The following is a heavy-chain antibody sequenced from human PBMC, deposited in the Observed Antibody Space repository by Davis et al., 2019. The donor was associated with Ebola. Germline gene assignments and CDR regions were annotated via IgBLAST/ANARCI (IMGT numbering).Heavy chain of an antibody. V-gene: IGHV3-23*01. CDR3: ARGGFDL. Sequence: GGSLRLSCAASGFTFSSYAMSWVRQAPGHGLEWVSGIGGSGTSTYYADSVKGRFTISRDNAKNTLYLQMNSLRAEETAVYYCARGGFDLWGRGTLVTVSS. CDR2: IGGSGTST. J-gene: IGHJ2*01. CDR1: GFTFSSYA.